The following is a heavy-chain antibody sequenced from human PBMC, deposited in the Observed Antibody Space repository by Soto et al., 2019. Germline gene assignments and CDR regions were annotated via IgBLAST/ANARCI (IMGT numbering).Heavy chain of an antibody. CDR2: INSDGSTT. V-gene: IGHV3-74*03. CDR1: GFTFSSSW. D-gene: IGHD2-2*01. Sequence: EVQLVESGGGLVQPGGSLRLCCAASGFTFSSSWMHWVRQVPGKGLVWVSRINSDGSTTQYADSVRGRFTISRDNAKNTLFLEVNSLTIEDTAVYFCACLLMPRGPCDFWAQGTLVTVSS. CDR3: ACLLMPRGPCDF. J-gene: IGHJ4*02.